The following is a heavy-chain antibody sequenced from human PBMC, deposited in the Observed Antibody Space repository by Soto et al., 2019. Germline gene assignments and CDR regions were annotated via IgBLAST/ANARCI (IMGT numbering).Heavy chain of an antibody. Sequence: GGSLRLSCAASGFTFSSYAMHWVRQAPGKGLEWVAVISYDGSNRYYADSVKGRFTISRDNSKNTLYLQMNSLRSEDTAVYYCAKDHIVAAAPDYWGQGTLVTVSS. D-gene: IGHD2-2*01. CDR1: GFTFSSYA. CDR2: ISYDGSNR. V-gene: IGHV3-30*04. CDR3: AKDHIVAAAPDY. J-gene: IGHJ4*02.